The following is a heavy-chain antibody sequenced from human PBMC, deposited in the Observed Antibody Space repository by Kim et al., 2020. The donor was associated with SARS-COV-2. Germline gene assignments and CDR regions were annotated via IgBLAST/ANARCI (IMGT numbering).Heavy chain of an antibody. J-gene: IGHJ4*02. Sequence: ASVKVSCKASGYTFTSYAMNWVRQAPGQGLEWMGWINTNTGNPTYAQGFTGRFVFSLDTSVSTAYLQISSLKAEDTAVYYCAREGLSSGGDYVLLGYWGQGTLVTVSS. CDR2: INTNTGNP. CDR1: GYTFTSYA. CDR3: AREGLSSGGDYVLLGY. D-gene: IGHD4-17*01. V-gene: IGHV7-4-1*02.